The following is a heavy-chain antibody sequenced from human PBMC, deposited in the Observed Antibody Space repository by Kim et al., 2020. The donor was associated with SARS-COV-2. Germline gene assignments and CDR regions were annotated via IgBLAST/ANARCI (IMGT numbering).Heavy chain of an antibody. CDR1: GGSISSYY. J-gene: IGHJ4*02. Sequence: SETLSLTCTVSGGSISSYYWSWIRQPPGKGLEWIGYIYYSGSTNYNPSLKSRVTISVDTSKNQFSLKLSSVTAADKAVYYCARQGGGYDSSGYYTFEYWGQGTLVTVPS. V-gene: IGHV4-59*08. CDR2: IYYSGST. CDR3: ARQGGGYDSSGYYTFEY. D-gene: IGHD3-22*01.